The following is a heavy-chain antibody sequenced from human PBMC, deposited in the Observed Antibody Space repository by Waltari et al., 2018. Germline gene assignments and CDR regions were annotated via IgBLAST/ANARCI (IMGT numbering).Heavy chain of an antibody. CDR3: ARSYCSGGSCYSSPLYFDY. D-gene: IGHD2-15*01. Sequence: EVQLVESGGGLVQPGGSLRLSCAASGFTFSSYSMNWVRQAPGKGLEWVSYISSSSSTIYYADSVKGRFTISRDNAKNSLYLQMNSLRAEDTAVYYCARSYCSGGSCYSSPLYFDYWGQGTLVTVSS. CDR1: GFTFSSYS. V-gene: IGHV3-48*01. CDR2: ISSSSSTI. J-gene: IGHJ4*02.